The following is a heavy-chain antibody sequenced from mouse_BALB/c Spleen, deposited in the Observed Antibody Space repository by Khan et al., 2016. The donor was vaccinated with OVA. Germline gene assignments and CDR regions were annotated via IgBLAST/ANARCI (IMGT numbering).Heavy chain of an antibody. CDR2: ICAGGST. CDR3: ARKREPDYFDY. CDR1: GFSLTNYG. J-gene: IGHJ2*01. Sequence: QVQLKESGPGLVAPSQSLSITCTVSGFSLTNYGVHWVRQPPGKGLEWLGVICAGGSTNYNSALMSRLSISKDNSKSQVFLKMSSLKSDDTAMYFCARKREPDYFDYWGQGTTLTVSS. V-gene: IGHV2-9*02.